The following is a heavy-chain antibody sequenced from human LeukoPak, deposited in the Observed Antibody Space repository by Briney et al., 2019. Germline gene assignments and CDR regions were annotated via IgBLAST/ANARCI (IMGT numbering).Heavy chain of an antibody. D-gene: IGHD3-22*01. Sequence: KTSETLSLTCTVSGGSVSSGSYYWSWIRQPPGKGLEWIGYIYYSGSTNYNPSLKSRVTISVDTSKNQFSLKLSSVTAADTAVYYCARMPLYYYDSSGYYGVFGFDYWGQGTLVTVSS. V-gene: IGHV4-61*01. CDR1: GGSVSSGSYY. J-gene: IGHJ4*02. CDR2: IYYSGST. CDR3: ARMPLYYYDSSGYYGVFGFDY.